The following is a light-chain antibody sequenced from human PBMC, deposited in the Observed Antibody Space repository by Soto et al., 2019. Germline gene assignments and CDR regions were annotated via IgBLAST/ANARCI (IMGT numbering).Light chain of an antibody. V-gene: IGLV2-14*01. CDR3: RLYTSSDTPYV. CDR1: SSDVGAYDY. J-gene: IGLJ1*01. CDR2: VVT. Sequence: QSALTQPASVSGSPGQSITISCTGTSSDVGAYDYVSWFQQHPDKAPKLIISVVTNRPSGVSNHFSGSKSGNTASLTISGILPEDVAVNYCRLYTSSDTPYVFGPGTKLTVL.